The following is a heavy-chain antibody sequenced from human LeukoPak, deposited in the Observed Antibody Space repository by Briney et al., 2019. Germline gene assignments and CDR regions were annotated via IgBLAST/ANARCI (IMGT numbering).Heavy chain of an antibody. J-gene: IGHJ4*02. CDR2: ISYDGRNK. V-gene: IGHV3-30*18. CDR1: GFTFSSYG. D-gene: IGHD6-13*01. CDR3: AKDGDVAAAGYYFDY. Sequence: GGSLRLSCAASGFTFSSYGMHWVRQAPGKGLEWVAVISYDGRNKCHADSVKGRFTISRDHSKNTLYLQMNSLRAEDTAVYYCAKDGDVAAAGYYFDYWGQGTLVTVSS.